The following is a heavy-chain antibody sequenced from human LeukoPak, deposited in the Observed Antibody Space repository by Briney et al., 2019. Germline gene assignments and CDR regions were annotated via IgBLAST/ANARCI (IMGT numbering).Heavy chain of an antibody. V-gene: IGHV1-69*13. CDR2: IIPIFGTA. D-gene: IGHD2-15*01. CDR3: ARGECSGGSCYVYFDY. Sequence: GASVKVSCKASGYTFTSYGISWVRQAPGQGLEWMGGIIPIFGTANYAQKFQGRVTITADESTSTAYMELSSLRSEDTAVYYCARGECSGGSCYVYFDYWGQGTLVTVSS. J-gene: IGHJ4*02. CDR1: GYTFTSYG.